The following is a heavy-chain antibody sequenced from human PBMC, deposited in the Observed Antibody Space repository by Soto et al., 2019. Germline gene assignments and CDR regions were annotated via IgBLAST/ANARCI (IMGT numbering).Heavy chain of an antibody. CDR1: GYAFTTYG. D-gene: IGHD1-1*01. V-gene: IGHV1-18*01. CDR3: ARGRYGDY. CDR2: ISAHNGNT. J-gene: IGHJ4*02. Sequence: QVHLVQSGAEVKKPGASVKVSRKGSGYAFTTYGITWVQQAPGQGLEWMGWISAHNGNTNYAQKLQGRVTVTRDTSTSTAYMELRSLRSDDTAVYYCARGRYGDYWGQGALVTVSS.